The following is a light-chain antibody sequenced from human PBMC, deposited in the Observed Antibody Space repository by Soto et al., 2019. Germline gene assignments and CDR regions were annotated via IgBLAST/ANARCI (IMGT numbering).Light chain of an antibody. CDR1: QSVSNS. V-gene: IGKV3-11*01. CDR2: DAS. J-gene: IGKJ4*01. Sequence: EIVLTQSPATLSLSPGERATLSCRASQSVSNSLAWYQQKPGQAPSLLIYDASNRATGIPPRFSGSGSGTDFTLTISSLEPEDFAVYYCQQRSNWPLLTFGGGTKVEIK. CDR3: QQRSNWPLLT.